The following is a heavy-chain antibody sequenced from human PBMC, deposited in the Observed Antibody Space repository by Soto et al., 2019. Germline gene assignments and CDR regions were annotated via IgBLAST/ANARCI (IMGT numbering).Heavy chain of an antibody. V-gene: IGHV3-23*01. D-gene: IGHD7-27*01. CDR3: AKPTGGANTPDY. Sequence: EVQLLESGGGLVQPGGSLRLSCAASGFTFSTYAMSWVRQTPGKGLEWVSAIGGGGRSTYYADSVKGRFTISRDNSKKTFFLQITTLRPEEPPKYYGAKPTGGANTPDYWGQEPLFPVS. CDR1: GFTFSTYA. CDR2: IGGGGRST. J-gene: IGHJ4*02.